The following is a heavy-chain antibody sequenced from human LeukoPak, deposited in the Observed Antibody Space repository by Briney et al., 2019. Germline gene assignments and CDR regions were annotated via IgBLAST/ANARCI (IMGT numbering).Heavy chain of an antibody. CDR3: ARDTRDYYDIPLGLDP. Sequence: SETLSLACTVSGGSISSYYWSWIRQPPGKGLEWIGYIYYSGSTNYNPSLKSRVTISVDTSKNQFSLKLSSVTAADTAVYYCARDTRDYYDIPLGLDPWGQGTLVTVSS. CDR2: IYYSGST. V-gene: IGHV4-59*01. CDR1: GGSISSYY. J-gene: IGHJ5*02. D-gene: IGHD3-9*01.